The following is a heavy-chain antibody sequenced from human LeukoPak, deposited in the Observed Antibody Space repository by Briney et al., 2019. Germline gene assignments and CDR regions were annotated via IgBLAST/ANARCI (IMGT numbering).Heavy chain of an antibody. J-gene: IGHJ5*02. Sequence: RASVKVSCKASGYTFTSYGISWVRQAPGQGLEWMGWISAYNGNTNYAQKLQGRVTMTTDTSTSTAYMELRSLRSDDTAVYYFASVVPQLVPSWSDPSRRGPQAPAPS. CDR1: GYTFTSYG. CDR2: ISAYNGNT. V-gene: IGHV1-18*01. CDR3: ASVVPQLVPSWSDP. D-gene: IGHD6-13*01.